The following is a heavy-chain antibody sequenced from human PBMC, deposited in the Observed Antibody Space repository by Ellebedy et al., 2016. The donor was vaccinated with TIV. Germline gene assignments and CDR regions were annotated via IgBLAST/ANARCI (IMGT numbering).Heavy chain of an antibody. D-gene: IGHD6-19*01. Sequence: GGSLRLSCAASGFTFSSYWMHWVRQAPGKGLVWVSRINKDGTSTSYADSVKGRFTISRDNAKNTLYLQMNSLRAEDTAVYYCARSTIAVSGYSFDYWGQGTLVTVSS. CDR3: ARSTIAVSGYSFDY. CDR2: INKDGTST. V-gene: IGHV3-74*01. CDR1: GFTFSSYW. J-gene: IGHJ4*02.